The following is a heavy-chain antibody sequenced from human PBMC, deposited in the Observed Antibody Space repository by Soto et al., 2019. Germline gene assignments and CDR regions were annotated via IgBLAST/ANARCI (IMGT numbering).Heavy chain of an antibody. D-gene: IGHD6-6*01. J-gene: IGHJ5*02. CDR1: GFTFSSYA. CDR2: ISYDGSNK. CDR3: ARGRGLAARQGPGPRSLLKNNWFDP. Sequence: QVQLVESGGGVVQPGRSLRLSCAASGFTFSSYAMHWVRQAPGKGLEWVAVISYDGSNKYYADSVKGRFTISRDNSKNTLYLQMNSLRAEDTAVYYCARGRGLAARQGPGPRSLLKNNWFDPWGQGTLVTVSS. V-gene: IGHV3-30-3*01.